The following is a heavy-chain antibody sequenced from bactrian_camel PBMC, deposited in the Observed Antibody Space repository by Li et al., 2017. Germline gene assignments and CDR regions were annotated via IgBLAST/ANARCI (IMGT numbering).Heavy chain of an antibody. D-gene: IGHD3*01. CDR2: IGRDGGT. CDR3: AADLRPCSDGWYERLGFRY. V-gene: IGHV3S53*01. J-gene: IGHJ4*01. Sequence: HVQLVESGGGLVLPGGSLRLSCVLSGFSFSVKYTCWVRQVPGKKREGFVVIGRDGGTSYADSVKGRFTVSKDNAKRVLYLQMNNLKLEDTAMYYCAADLRPCSDGWYERLGFRYSGQGTQVTVS. CDR1: GFSFSVKY.